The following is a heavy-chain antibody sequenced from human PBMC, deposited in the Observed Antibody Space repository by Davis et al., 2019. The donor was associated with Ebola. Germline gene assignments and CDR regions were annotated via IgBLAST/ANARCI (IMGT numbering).Heavy chain of an antibody. CDR1: GGSFSGYY. CDR3: EGYSSYWYFDL. Sequence: MPGGSLRLSCAVYGGSFSGYYWSWIRQPPGKGLEWIGSIYYSGSTYYNPSLKSRVTISVDTSKNQLSLKLSSVTAADTAVYYCEGYSSYWYFDLWGRGTLVTVSS. J-gene: IGHJ2*01. V-gene: IGHV4-34*01. D-gene: IGHD5-18*01. CDR2: IYYSGST.